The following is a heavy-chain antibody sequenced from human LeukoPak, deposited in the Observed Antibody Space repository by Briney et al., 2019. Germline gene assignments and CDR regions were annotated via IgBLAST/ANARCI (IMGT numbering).Heavy chain of an antibody. J-gene: IGHJ6*02. V-gene: IGHV3-7*03. D-gene: IGHD3-3*01. Sequence: GGSLRLSCVASGFTFETFWMSWIRQAPGKGLEWVANINQDESEKYFVDAVKGRFTISRDNAQNSVYLQMSSLRAEDTAIYYCARDIRKRGYYDFWSGYYKGSPIYYGMDVWGQGTAVTVSS. CDR2: INQDESEK. CDR1: GFTFETFW. CDR3: ARDIRKRGYYDFWSGYYKGSPIYYGMDV.